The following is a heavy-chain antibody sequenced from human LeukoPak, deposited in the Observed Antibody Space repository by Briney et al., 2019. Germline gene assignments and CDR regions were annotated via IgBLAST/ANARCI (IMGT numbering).Heavy chain of an antibody. CDR3: AKQDDDYLFDY. Sequence: GGSLRLSCTASGFTFSSHAMSWVRQAPGKGLDWFSAISGSGDSTYHADSVKGRFNISRDNSKNTLYLQMNSLRAEDTAVYYCAKQDDDYLFDYWGQGTLVTVSS. CDR1: GFTFSSHA. CDR2: ISGSGDST. V-gene: IGHV3-23*01. J-gene: IGHJ4*02. D-gene: IGHD4-17*01.